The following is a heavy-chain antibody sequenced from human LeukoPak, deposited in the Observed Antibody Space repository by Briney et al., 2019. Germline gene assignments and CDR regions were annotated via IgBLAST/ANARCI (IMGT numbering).Heavy chain of an antibody. CDR3: ARAHSWELLTDAFDI. CDR1: GGSIGGYS. V-gene: IGHV4-59*12. J-gene: IGHJ3*02. Sequence: SETLSLTCSVSGGSIGGYSWTWVRQPPGKRLEYIGYISYTGITYYNPSLMSRVTISVATSKNQFSLKLSSVTAADTAVYYCARAHSWELLTDAFDIWGQGTMVTVSS. D-gene: IGHD1-26*01. CDR2: ISYTGIT.